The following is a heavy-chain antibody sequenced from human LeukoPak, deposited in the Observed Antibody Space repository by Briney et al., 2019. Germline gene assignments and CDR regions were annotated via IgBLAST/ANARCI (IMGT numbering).Heavy chain of an antibody. CDR1: GGSISSYY. D-gene: IGHD3-10*01. CDR2: IYYSGST. Sequence: SETLSLTCTVSGGSISSYYWSWIRQPPGKGLEWIGYIYYSGSTNYNPSLKSRVTISVDTSKNQFSLKLSSVTAADTAVYYCARDLITMVRGVITNWFDPWGQGTLATVSS. J-gene: IGHJ5*02. CDR3: ARDLITMVRGVITNWFDP. V-gene: IGHV4-59*01.